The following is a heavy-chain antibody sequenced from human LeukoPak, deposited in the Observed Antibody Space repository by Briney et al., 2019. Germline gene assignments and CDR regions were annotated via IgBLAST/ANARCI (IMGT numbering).Heavy chain of an antibody. J-gene: IGHJ4*02. D-gene: IGHD3-22*01. CDR1: GGTFSSYA. Sequence: ASVKVSCKASGGTFSSYAISWVRQAPGQGLEWMGRIIPIFGTANYAQKFQGRVTITTDESTSTAYMELSSLRSEDTAVYYCARDALIDYYDSSGPHDYWGQGTLATVSS. V-gene: IGHV1-69*05. CDR2: IIPIFGTA. CDR3: ARDALIDYYDSSGPHDY.